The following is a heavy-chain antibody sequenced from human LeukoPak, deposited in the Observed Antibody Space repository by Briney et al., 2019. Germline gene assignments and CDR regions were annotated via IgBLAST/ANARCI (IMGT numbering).Heavy chain of an antibody. CDR2: ISAHNGNT. D-gene: IGHD6-19*01. V-gene: IGHV1-18*01. CDR3: ARHFSSRWPLEALDV. CDR1: GFTFTTYA. J-gene: IGHJ3*01. Sequence: GASVKVSCKASGFTFTTYAFSWVRQAPGQGLEWMGWISAHNGNTNYAQKLQGRVTMTTDTSTNTAYMELRSLRFDDTAVYYCARHFSSRWPLEALDVWGQGTLVTVSS.